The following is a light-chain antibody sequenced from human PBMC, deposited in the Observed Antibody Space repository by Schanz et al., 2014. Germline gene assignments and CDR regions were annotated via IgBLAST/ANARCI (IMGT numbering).Light chain of an antibody. Sequence: QSALTQPPSASGSPGQSVTISCTGTSSDVGAYNFVSWYEQHPGKAPKLMIYEGSKRPSGVSNRISGSKSGNTASLTISGLQAEDEADYYCSSYTSSSTVWVFGGGTKLTVL. CDR3: SSYTSSSTVWV. J-gene: IGLJ3*02. CDR2: EGS. CDR1: SSDVGAYNF. V-gene: IGLV2-14*01.